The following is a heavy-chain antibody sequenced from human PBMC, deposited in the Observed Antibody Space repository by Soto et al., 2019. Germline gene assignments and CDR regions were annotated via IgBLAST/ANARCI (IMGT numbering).Heavy chain of an antibody. V-gene: IGHV3-23*01. Sequence: EVQLLESGGGLVQPGGSLRLSCAASGFTFSSYAMSWVRQAPGKGLEWVSAISGSGGSTYYADSVKGRFTISRDNSKNPLYLQMNSLRAEDTAVYYCAKDLGEMRYYDAWGAFDIGGQGTMVTVSS. CDR1: GFTFSSYA. D-gene: IGHD3-22*01. CDR3: AKDLGEMRYYDAWGAFDI. CDR2: ISGSGGST. J-gene: IGHJ3*02.